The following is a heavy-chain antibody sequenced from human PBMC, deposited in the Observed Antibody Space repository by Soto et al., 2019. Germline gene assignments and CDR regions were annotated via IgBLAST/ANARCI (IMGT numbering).Heavy chain of an antibody. CDR3: ARERSAAGAGWFDP. Sequence: QVQLVQSGAEVKKPGASVKVSCKASGYTFTSYDINWVRQATGQGLEWMGWMNPNSGNTDYAQKFQGRVTMTRNTSISTAYMELSSLRSEDTAVYYCARERSAAGAGWFDPCGQGTLVTVSS. CDR2: MNPNSGNT. D-gene: IGHD6-13*01. CDR1: GYTFTSYD. V-gene: IGHV1-8*01. J-gene: IGHJ5*02.